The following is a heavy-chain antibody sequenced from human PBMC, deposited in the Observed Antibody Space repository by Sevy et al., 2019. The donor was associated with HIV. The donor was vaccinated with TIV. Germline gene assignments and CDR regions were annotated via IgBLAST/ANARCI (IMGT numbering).Heavy chain of an antibody. CDR3: ARGVTTVTHFDY. V-gene: IGHV3-7*01. J-gene: IGHJ4*02. D-gene: IGHD4-17*01. CDR1: GFTFSDYW. Sequence: GGSLRLSCTASGFTFSDYWMSWVRQAPGKGLEWVANIKQDGSDKNYVDSVKGRFTISRDNAKNSLYLQMNSLRAGDTAVYYCARGVTTVTHFDYWGQGTLVTVSS. CDR2: IKQDGSDK.